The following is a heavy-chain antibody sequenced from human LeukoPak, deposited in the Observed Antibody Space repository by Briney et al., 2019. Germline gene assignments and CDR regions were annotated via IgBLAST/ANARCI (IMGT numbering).Heavy chain of an antibody. V-gene: IGHV5-51*01. J-gene: IGHJ3*02. CDR1: GYSFTSYW. D-gene: IGHD3-9*01. CDR3: ARPSMGYYDILSGEDAFDI. Sequence: GEPLKISCKGSGYSFTSYWIGCVRQMPGKLVGWMGIIYPGDSDTRYSPSFQGQVTISADKSISAAYLQWSSLKASDTAMYYCARPSMGYYDILSGEDAFDIWGQGTMVTVSS. CDR2: IYPGDSDT.